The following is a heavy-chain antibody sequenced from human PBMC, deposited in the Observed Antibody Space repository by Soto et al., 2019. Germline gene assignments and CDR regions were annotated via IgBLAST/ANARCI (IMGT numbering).Heavy chain of an antibody. Sequence: QVQLQESGPGLVKPSQTLSLTCTVSGGSISSGDYYWSWIRQPPGKGLEWIGYIYYSGSTYYNPSLKSRVTIPVDTSKNQFSLKLSSVTAADTAVYYCVRGPVTEGYSTLDPWGQGTLVTVSS. CDR3: VRGPVTEGYSTLDP. D-gene: IGHD6-13*01. V-gene: IGHV4-30-4*01. CDR2: IYYSGST. J-gene: IGHJ5*02. CDR1: GGSISSGDYY.